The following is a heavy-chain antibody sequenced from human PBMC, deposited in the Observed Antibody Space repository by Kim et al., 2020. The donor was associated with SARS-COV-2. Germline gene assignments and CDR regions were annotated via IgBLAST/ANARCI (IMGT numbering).Heavy chain of an antibody. CDR1: GFTLSSYA. V-gene: IGHV3-23*01. J-gene: IGHJ4*02. D-gene: IGHD1-26*01. CDR2: ISGSGGST. Sequence: GGSLRLSCAASGFTLSSYAMSWVRQAPGKGLEWVSAISGSGGSTYYADSVKGRFTISRDNSKNTLYLQMNSLRAEDTAVYYCAKGGSGRYTRRPEFDCWGQGTLVTVSS. CDR3: AKGGSGRYTRRPEFDC.